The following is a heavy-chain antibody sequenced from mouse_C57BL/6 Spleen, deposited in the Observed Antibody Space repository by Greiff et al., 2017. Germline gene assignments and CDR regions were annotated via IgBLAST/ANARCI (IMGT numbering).Heavy chain of an antibody. J-gene: IGHJ3*01. Sequence: QVQLQQSGAELVRPGASVTLSCKASGYTFTDYEMHWVKQTPVHGLEWIGAIDPETGGTAYNQKFKGKAILTADKSSSTAYMELRSLTSEDSAVYYCTRQGRDDSSLFAYWGQGTLVTVSA. CDR1: GYTFTDYE. D-gene: IGHD1-1*01. CDR2: IDPETGGT. V-gene: IGHV1-15*01. CDR3: TRQGRDDSSLFAY.